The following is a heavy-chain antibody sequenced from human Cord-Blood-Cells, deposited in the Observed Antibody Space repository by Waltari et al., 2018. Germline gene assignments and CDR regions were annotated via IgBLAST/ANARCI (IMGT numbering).Heavy chain of an antibody. D-gene: IGHD6-13*01. CDR3: ARRDSSWYDY. J-gene: IGHJ4*02. V-gene: IGHV4-39*01. Sequence: QLQLQESGPGLVKPSETLSLTCTVSGGSISSSSYYWGWIRQPPGKGLEWIGSIYYSGRTYSNPSLKSRVTISVDTSKNQFSLKLRSVTAADTAVYYCARRDSSWYDYWGQGTLVTVSS. CDR1: GGSISSSSYY. CDR2: IYYSGRT.